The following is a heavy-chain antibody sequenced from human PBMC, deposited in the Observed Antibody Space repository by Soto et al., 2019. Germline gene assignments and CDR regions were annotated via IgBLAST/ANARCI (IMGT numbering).Heavy chain of an antibody. Sequence: QLQLQESGSGLVKPSQTLSLTCAVSGGSISSGGYSWSWIRQPPGKGLEWIGYIYHSGSTYYNPSLKGLGTISVDRSKIQFSMKLSSVTAADTAVYYCARGDCSGGSCYSGGRGWFDPWGQGTLVTVSS. CDR2: IYHSGST. CDR3: ARGDCSGGSCYSGGRGWFDP. D-gene: IGHD2-15*01. J-gene: IGHJ5*02. V-gene: IGHV4-30-2*01. CDR1: GGSISSGGYS.